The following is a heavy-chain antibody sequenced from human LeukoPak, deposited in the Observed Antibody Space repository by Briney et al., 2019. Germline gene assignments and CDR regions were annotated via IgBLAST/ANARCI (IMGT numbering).Heavy chain of an antibody. Sequence: TGGSLRLSCAASGFTVSSYDMHWVRQATGKGLEWVSGIGTAGDTYYADSVKGRFTISRENAKNSSYLQMNSLRAGDTAVYYCARGSSRWYDFDYWGQGTLVTVSS. CDR1: GFTVSSYD. D-gene: IGHD6-13*01. CDR3: ARGSSRWYDFDY. J-gene: IGHJ4*02. CDR2: IGTAGDT. V-gene: IGHV3-13*04.